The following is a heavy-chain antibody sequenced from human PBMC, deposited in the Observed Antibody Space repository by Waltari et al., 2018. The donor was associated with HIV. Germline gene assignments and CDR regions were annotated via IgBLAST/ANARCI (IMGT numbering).Heavy chain of an antibody. CDR3: ARDPVAGEIDY. CDR1: GFTFSRYN. V-gene: IGHV3-48*01. CDR2: ISSSSSTI. J-gene: IGHJ4*02. Sequence: EVQVVESGGGLVQPGGSLRLSCAASGFTFSRYNMTWFRQAPGKGLEWVSYISSSSSTIYYADSVKGRFTISRDNAKNSVYLQMNSLRAEDTAVYYCARDPVAGEIDYWGQGTLVTVSS. D-gene: IGHD6-19*01.